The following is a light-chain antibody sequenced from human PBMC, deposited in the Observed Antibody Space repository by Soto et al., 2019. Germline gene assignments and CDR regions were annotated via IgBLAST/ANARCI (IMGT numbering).Light chain of an antibody. CDR1: SSDVGGHDY. J-gene: IGLJ1*01. CDR2: EVT. CDR3: SSSRHSDTLYV. V-gene: IGLV2-14*01. Sequence: QSVLTQPASVSGSPGQSITISCNGTSSDVGGHDYISCYQQYPGKAPRLTIFEVTNRPSTVSSRFPGSSSGNTASLTISGRQAEHGADYYSSSSRHSDTLYVFGSRTKVTVL.